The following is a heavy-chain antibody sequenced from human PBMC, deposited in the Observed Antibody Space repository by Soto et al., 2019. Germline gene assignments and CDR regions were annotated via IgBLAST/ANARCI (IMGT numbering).Heavy chain of an antibody. CDR3: ARDQLWFGDFNAWGMDV. Sequence: QVQLQESGPGLVKLSGTLSLTCAVSGGSISSSNWWSWVRHPPGKGLEWIGEIYHSGSTNYNPSLKSRVTISVDKSKNQFSLKLSSVTAADTAVYDCARDQLWFGDFNAWGMDVWGQGTTVTVSS. D-gene: IGHD3-10*01. J-gene: IGHJ6*02. V-gene: IGHV4-4*02. CDR1: GGSISSSNW. CDR2: IYHSGST.